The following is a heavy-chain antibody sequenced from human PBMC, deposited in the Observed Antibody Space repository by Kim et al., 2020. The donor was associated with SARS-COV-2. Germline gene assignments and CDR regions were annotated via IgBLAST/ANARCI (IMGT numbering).Heavy chain of an antibody. V-gene: IGHV3-30*07. CDR3: ARDRYSSGWYADY. J-gene: IGHJ4*02. D-gene: IGHD6-19*01. Sequence: HSVKGRFTISRDNSKNTRYLQMNSLRAADTAVYYCARDRYSSGWYADYWGQGTLVTVSS.